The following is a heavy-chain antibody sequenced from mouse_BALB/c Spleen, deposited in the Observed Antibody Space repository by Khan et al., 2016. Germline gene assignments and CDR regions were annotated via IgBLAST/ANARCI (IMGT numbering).Heavy chain of an antibody. CDR2: IYPGDGDT. CDR3: TRRTPFAS. CDR1: GYAFSGYW. Sequence: QVQLKESGAELVRPGSSVTISCKASGYAFSGYWMNWVKQRPGQGLEWIGQIYPGDGDTNYNGKFKGKATLTADKSSSTAYMQLSSLTSEDSAVYFSTRRTPFASWGQGTLVTVSA. V-gene: IGHV1-80*01. J-gene: IGHJ3*01.